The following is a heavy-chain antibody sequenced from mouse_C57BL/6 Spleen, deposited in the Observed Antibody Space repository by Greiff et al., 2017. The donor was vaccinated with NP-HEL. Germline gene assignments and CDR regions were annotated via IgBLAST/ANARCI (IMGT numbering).Heavy chain of an antibody. CDR2: INPNNGGT. J-gene: IGHJ1*03. CDR3: AREGHITTAFDV. V-gene: IGHV1-26*01. CDR1: GYTFTDYY. D-gene: IGHD1-2*01. Sequence: EVQLQQSGPELVKPGASVKISCKASGYTFTDYYMNWVKQSHGKSLEWIGDINPNNGGTSYNQKFKGKATLTVDKSSSTAYMELRSLTSEDSAVYYCAREGHITTAFDVWGTGTTVTVSS.